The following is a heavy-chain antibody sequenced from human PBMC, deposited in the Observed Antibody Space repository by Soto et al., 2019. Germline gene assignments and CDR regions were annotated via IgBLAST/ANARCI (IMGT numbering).Heavy chain of an antibody. CDR1: GFMFNDYG. CDR3: VKGDLDTAVVNSPDAFDF. D-gene: IGHD5-18*01. J-gene: IGHJ3*01. CDR2: FSYDGDNK. Sequence: QVKLVESGGGVVQPGRSLRLSCEASGFMFNDYGLHWVRQAPGKGLDWVPVFSYDGDNKYYAQSVKGRFTISRDNSKNTLFLHMDSLRHEDTAVYHCVKGDLDTAVVNSPDAFDFWGQGTMVTVSS. V-gene: IGHV3-30*18.